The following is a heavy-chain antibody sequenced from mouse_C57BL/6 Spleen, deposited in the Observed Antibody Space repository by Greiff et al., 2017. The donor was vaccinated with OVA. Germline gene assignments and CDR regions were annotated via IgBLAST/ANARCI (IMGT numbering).Heavy chain of an antibody. CDR2: IYPSDSET. J-gene: IGHJ1*03. D-gene: IGHD1-1*01. V-gene: IGHV1-61*01. Sequence: QVQLQQPGAELVRPGSSVKLSCKASGYTFTSYWMDWVKQRPGQGLEWIGNIYPSDSETHYNQKVKDKATLTVDKSSSTADMQLSSLTSEDSAVYYCSPITTVVARGYFDVWGTGTTVTVSS. CDR1: GYTFTSYW. CDR3: SPITTVVARGYFDV.